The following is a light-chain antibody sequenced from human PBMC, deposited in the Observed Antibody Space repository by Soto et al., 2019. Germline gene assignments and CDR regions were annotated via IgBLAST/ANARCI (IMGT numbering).Light chain of an antibody. CDR2: AAS. CDR3: QQYNEWTWT. V-gene: IGKV3-15*01. J-gene: IGKJ1*01. Sequence: EILMTQSPATLSVSPGERATLSCRASQSVSSNLAWYQQKPGQAPRLLIYAASTRATGIPVRFSGSGSGTEFTLTISSLHSEDFAVYSCQQYNEWTWTFGQGTKVEI. CDR1: QSVSSN.